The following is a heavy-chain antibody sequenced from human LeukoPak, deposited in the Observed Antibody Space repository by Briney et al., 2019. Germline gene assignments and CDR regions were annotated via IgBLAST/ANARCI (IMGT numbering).Heavy chain of an antibody. CDR1: GGSISSSNW. D-gene: IGHD3-10*01. Sequence: TSETLSLTCAVSGGSISSSNWWSWVRQPPGKGLEWIGEIYHSGSTNYNPSLKSRVTISVDKSKNQFSLKLSSVTAADTAVYYCAIPYDSGGDYYGMDVWGQGTTVTVSS. V-gene: IGHV4-4*02. CDR2: IYHSGST. J-gene: IGHJ6*02. CDR3: AIPYDSGGDYYGMDV.